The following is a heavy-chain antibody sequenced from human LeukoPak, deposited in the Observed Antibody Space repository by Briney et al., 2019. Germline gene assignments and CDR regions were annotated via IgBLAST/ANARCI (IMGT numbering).Heavy chain of an antibody. V-gene: IGHV3-48*01. Sequence: GGSLRLSCAASGFTFSSYSMNWVRQAPGKGLEWVSYISSSSSTIYYADSVKGRFTISRDNAKNSLYLQMNSLRAEDTAVYYCAKLRFLEVYYMDVWGKGTTVTVSS. CDR3: AKLRFLEVYYMDV. D-gene: IGHD3-3*01. CDR1: GFTFSSYS. J-gene: IGHJ6*03. CDR2: ISSSSSTI.